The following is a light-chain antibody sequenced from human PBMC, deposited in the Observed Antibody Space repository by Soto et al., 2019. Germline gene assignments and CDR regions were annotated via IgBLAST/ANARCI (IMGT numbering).Light chain of an antibody. CDR3: SSYTDSSTVL. V-gene: IGLV2-14*03. Sequence: QSVLTQPASVSGSLGQSITISCTGTRSDIGNYNYVSWYQQHPGKAPKLMIYDVTKRPSGVSSRFSGSKSGNAASLTISGLQAEDEADYFCSSYTDSSTVLFGGGTKLTVL. CDR2: DVT. CDR1: RSDIGNYNY. J-gene: IGLJ2*01.